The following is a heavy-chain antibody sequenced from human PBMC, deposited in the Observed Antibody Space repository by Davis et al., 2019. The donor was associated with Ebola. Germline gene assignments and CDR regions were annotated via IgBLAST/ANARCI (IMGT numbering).Heavy chain of an antibody. J-gene: IGHJ4*02. Sequence: GESLKISCSASGFTFSSYAMHWVRQAPGKGLEYVSAISSNGDSTYYADSVKGRFTISRDNSKNTLYLQMSSLRAEDTAAYYCVKDDSGWYAGGGYWGQGTLVTVSS. V-gene: IGHV3-64D*06. D-gene: IGHD6-19*01. CDR1: GFTFSSYA. CDR3: VKDDSGWYAGGGY. CDR2: ISSNGDST.